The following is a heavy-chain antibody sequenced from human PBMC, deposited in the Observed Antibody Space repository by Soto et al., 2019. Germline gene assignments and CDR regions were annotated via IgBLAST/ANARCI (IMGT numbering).Heavy chain of an antibody. Sequence: GGSLRLSCSASRFTFGGYAMSWVRQAPGKGLEWVSGITGNAANTVYADSVKGRFTISRDNSKNALYLQLNSLRAEDTAVYFCAKAARDCGGDSYSSYFDSWGQGALVTVSS. V-gene: IGHV3-23*01. J-gene: IGHJ4*02. CDR3: AKAARDCGGDSYSSYFDS. D-gene: IGHD2-21*02. CDR1: RFTFGGYA. CDR2: ITGNAANT.